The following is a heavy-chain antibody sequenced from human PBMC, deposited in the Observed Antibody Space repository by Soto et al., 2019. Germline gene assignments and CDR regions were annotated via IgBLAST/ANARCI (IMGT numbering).Heavy chain of an antibody. CDR3: ARGAYCSGGTCYTHYYYPMDV. V-gene: IGHV3-74*01. D-gene: IGHD2-15*01. J-gene: IGHJ6*02. CDR2: INTDGSST. CDR1: VFTFSSYW. Sequence: WWSLRLSCSASVFTFSSYWMHWCRQAPGKGPVWVSRINTDGSSTSYADSVKGRFTISRDNAKNTLYLQMNSLRAEDTALYYCARGAYCSGGTCYTHYYYPMDVWGQGTTVTVSS.